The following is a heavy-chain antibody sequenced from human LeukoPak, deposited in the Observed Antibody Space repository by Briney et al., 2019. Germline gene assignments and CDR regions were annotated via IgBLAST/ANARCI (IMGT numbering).Heavy chain of an antibody. Sequence: ASVKVSCKASGYTFTSYGISWVRQAPGQGLEWMGWISAYNGNTNYAQKLQGRVTMTTDTSTSTAYMELRSLRSDDTAVYYCARHTPLVVVITMLYYYYGMDVWGQGTTVTVSS. V-gene: IGHV1-18*01. CDR1: GYTFTSYG. J-gene: IGHJ6*02. CDR2: ISAYNGNT. CDR3: ARHTPLVVVITMLYYYYGMDV. D-gene: IGHD3-22*01.